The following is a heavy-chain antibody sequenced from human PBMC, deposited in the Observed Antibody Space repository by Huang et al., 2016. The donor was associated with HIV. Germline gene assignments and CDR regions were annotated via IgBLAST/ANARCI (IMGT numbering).Heavy chain of an antibody. CDR3: ARDHWYPLQNWFDL. J-gene: IGHJ5*01. CDR1: GYIFTKYG. D-gene: IGHD1-1*01. Sequence: QVELVQSGAEVKRPGASVRVSCKAAGYIFTKYGLNWVRQAPGQGLEWMGWISAYNGNTNYAEKLQGRVTLTRDTSATTAYMELRDVTSADTAVYYCARDHWYPLQNWFDLWGQGTLVTVSS. V-gene: IGHV1-18*01. CDR2: ISAYNGNT.